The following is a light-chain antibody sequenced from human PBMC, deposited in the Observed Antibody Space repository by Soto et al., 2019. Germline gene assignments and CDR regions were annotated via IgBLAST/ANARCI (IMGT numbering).Light chain of an antibody. CDR3: QQGKTFPFT. CDR2: TVS. V-gene: IGKV1-12*01. Sequence: IQMTQSPSSVSASVGDTVTLSCQTSHGVSGWLAWYQQKPGKAPTLLIYTVSNLQSGVPSRFSGSGSRTDFRLTITNLQPEDFATYFCQQGKTFPFTVGPGNKVEVK. CDR1: HGVSGW. J-gene: IGKJ3*01.